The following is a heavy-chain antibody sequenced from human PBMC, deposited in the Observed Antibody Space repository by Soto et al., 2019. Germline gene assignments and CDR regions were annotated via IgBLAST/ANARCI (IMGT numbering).Heavy chain of an antibody. D-gene: IGHD6-19*01. CDR2: IYYSGTT. CDR3: ARSISVAMDF. Sequence: QLQLQESGPGLVKPSETLSLTCTVSGGSISSSSYHWGWIRQPPGKGLEWIGCIYYSGTTYYNPSLKSRITLSVDTSKNQFSLKLSSVTAADTAVYYCARSISVAMDFWGQGTLVTVSS. J-gene: IGHJ4*02. CDR1: GGSISSSSYH. V-gene: IGHV4-39*01.